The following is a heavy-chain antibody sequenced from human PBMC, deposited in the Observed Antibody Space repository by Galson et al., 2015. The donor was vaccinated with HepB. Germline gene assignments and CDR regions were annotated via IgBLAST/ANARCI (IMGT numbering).Heavy chain of an antibody. Sequence: SVKVSCKASGYTFTSYGISWVRQAPGQGLEWMGWISAYNGNTNYAQKLQGRVTMTTDTSTSTAYMELRSLRSDDTAVYYCARDYNRHYDFWSGYLDLQYYYYGMDVWGQGTTVTVSS. J-gene: IGHJ6*02. V-gene: IGHV1-18*04. CDR1: GYTFTSYG. CDR3: ARDYNRHYDFWSGYLDLQYYYYGMDV. CDR2: ISAYNGNT. D-gene: IGHD3-3*01.